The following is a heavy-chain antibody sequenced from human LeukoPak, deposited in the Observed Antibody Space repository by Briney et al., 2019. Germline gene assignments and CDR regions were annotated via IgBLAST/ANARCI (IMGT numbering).Heavy chain of an antibody. CDR2: VYYSGTT. J-gene: IGHJ5*02. V-gene: IGHV4-59*12. Sequence: SETLSLTCTVSGDSINGYYWRWIRQPPGKGLEWIGYVYYSGTTNYNPSLKSRVTVSVDMSKNQFSLKLSSVTAADTAVYYCARIPVNCSGGSCYPNWFDPWGQGTLVTVSS. CDR3: ARIPVNCSGGSCYPNWFDP. CDR1: GDSINGYY. D-gene: IGHD2-15*01.